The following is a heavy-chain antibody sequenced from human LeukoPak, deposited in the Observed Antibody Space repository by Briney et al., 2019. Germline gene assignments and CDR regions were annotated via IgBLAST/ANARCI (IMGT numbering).Heavy chain of an antibody. V-gene: IGHV3-23*01. D-gene: IGHD1-1*01. CDR2: ISGSGGST. CDR3: AKGSNNYPDNFDY. J-gene: IGHJ4*02. Sequence: PGGSLRLSCAASGFTFSSYAMTWVRQAPGKGLEWVSAISGSGGSTYYAESVKGWCTISRDNSKKTLFLQMNSLRAGDTAVYYCAKGSNNYPDNFDYWGQGTLVTVSS. CDR1: GFTFSSYA.